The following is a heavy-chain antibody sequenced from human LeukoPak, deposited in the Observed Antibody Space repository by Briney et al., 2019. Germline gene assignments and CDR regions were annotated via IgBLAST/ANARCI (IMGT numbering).Heavy chain of an antibody. D-gene: IGHD3-10*01. J-gene: IGHJ4*02. CDR3: ARGHSGY. CDR1: GFTFSSYA. V-gene: IGHV3-30*04. CDR2: ISYDGSNK. Sequence: PGRSLRLSCAASGFTFSSYAMHWVRQAPGKGLEWVAVISYDGSNKYYADSVKGRFTISRDNSKNTLYLQMNSLRAEDTAVYYCARGHSGYWGQGTLVTVSS.